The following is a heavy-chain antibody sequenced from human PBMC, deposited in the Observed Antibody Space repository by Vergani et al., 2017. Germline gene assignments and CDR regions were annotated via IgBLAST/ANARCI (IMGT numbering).Heavy chain of an antibody. D-gene: IGHD1-14*01. CDR1: GFTFSSNA. Sequence: EVQLLESGGGLLQPGGSLRVSCAASGFTFSSNAISWVRQAPGKGLEWVSAINRGSTTYYADSVKGRFTISRDNSKKPVVLQMNSLRAEDTAVYYCAKESRGGITHFVADWGQGTLVTVSS. V-gene: IGHV3-23*01. CDR3: AKESRGGITHFVAD. J-gene: IGHJ4*02. CDR2: INRGSTT.